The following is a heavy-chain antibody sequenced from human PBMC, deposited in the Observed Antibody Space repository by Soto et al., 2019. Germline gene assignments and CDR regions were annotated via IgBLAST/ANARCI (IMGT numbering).Heavy chain of an antibody. CDR2: IYYSGNT. D-gene: IGHD1-1*01. Sequence: LSLTCPVSGGSTSSDNYWSWIRHPPGKGLEWIGHIYYSGNTDYNPSLKSRLAISIDTSKNQFSLKLSSVTAADTAVYFCAREGGKSSHGLYYFDPWGQGSLVTVSS. J-gene: IGHJ4*02. CDR3: AREGGKSSHGLYYFDP. V-gene: IGHV4-30-4*01. CDR1: GGSTSSDNY.